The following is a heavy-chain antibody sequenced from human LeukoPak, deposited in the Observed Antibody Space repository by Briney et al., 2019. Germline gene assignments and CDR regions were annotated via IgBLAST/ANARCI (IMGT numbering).Heavy chain of an antibody. CDR3: ARVQLLLGYYYYYMDV. D-gene: IGHD5-18*01. V-gene: IGHV1-18*01. CDR1: GYTFTSYG. J-gene: IGHJ6*03. Sequence: ASVKVSCKASGYTFTSYGISWVRQAPGQGLEWMGWISAYNGNTNYAQKLQGRVTMTTDTSTSTAYMELRSLRSDDTAVYYCARVQLLLGYYYYYMDVWGKGTTVTVSS. CDR2: ISAYNGNT.